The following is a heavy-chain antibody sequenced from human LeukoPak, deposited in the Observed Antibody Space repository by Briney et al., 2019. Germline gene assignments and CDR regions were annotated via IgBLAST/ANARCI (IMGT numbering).Heavy chain of an antibody. CDR3: ARTYNPDY. CDR1: GFTFSSTG. Sequence: GGSLRLSCTASGFTFSSTGVHWVRQAPGKGLEWVSYIRYDGNNKYYGDSVKGRLTVSRDNSKNTLYLQMNSLRVEDTAVYYCARTYNPDYWGQGTLVTVSS. V-gene: IGHV3-30*02. D-gene: IGHD1-14*01. J-gene: IGHJ4*02. CDR2: IRYDGNNK.